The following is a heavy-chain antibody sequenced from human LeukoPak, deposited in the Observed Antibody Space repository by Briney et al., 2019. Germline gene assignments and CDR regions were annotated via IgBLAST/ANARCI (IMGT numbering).Heavy chain of an antibody. CDR3: ARYCTSTTCILRGFDY. J-gene: IGHJ4*02. CDR2: IYHTGSA. D-gene: IGHD2-2*01. CDR1: GYSFTSGHY. Sequence: SETLSLTCSVSGYSFTSGHYWGWIRPPLGKGLEWIANIYHTGSAHYNPSLKSRVTISVDTSKNQFSLKLSSVTAADTAVYYCARYCTSTTCILRGFDYWGQGTLVTVSS. V-gene: IGHV4-38-2*01.